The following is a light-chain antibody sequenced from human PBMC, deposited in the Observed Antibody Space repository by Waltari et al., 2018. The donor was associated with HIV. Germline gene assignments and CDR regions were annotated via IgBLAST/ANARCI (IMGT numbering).Light chain of an antibody. CDR3: QQSYSTPPMYT. V-gene: IGKV4-1*01. J-gene: IGKJ2*01. CDR1: RTVFYSSDNQNY. Sequence: DIVMTQSPDSLTVSLGERATINCTSSRTVFYSSDNQNYLAWYLQRPGQSPKVLIFWASTRAFGVSDRFRGSGSGTHFTLTISSLQPEDFATYYCQQSYSTPPMYTFGQGTKLEIK. CDR2: WAS.